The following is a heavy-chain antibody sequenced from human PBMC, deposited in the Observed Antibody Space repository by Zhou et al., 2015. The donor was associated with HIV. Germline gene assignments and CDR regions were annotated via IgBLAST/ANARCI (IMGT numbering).Heavy chain of an antibody. CDR1: GVTFSTYN. CDR2: ITPSFGIS. J-gene: IGHJ4*02. V-gene: IGHV1-69*02. CDR3: ASLRGYSYGDFDY. D-gene: IGHD5-18*01. Sequence: QVQLVQSGAEVKKPGSSAKVSCRASGVTFSTYNIHWLRQAPGQGLEWMGRITPSFGISTYAPRFQGRVTITADKSTSTAYMELSSLRSEDTAVYYCASLRGYSYGDFDYWGQGTLVTVSS.